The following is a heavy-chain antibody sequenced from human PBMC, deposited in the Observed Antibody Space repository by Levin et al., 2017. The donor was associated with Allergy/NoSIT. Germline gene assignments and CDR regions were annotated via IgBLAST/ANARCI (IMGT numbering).Heavy chain of an antibody. V-gene: IGHV3-11*01. CDR1: GFTFSDYY. CDR2: ISSSGSTI. CDR3: ATTYSSGWYVFDY. Sequence: GGSLRLSCAASGFTFSDYYMSWIRQAPGKGLEWVSYISSSGSTIYYADSVKGRFTISRDNAKNSLYLQMNSLRAEDTAVYYCATTYSSGWYVFDYWGQGTLVTVSS. J-gene: IGHJ4*02. D-gene: IGHD6-19*01.